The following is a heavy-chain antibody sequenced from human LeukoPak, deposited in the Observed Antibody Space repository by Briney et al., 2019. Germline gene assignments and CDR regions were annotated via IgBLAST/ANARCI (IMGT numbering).Heavy chain of an antibody. V-gene: IGHV3-49*04. J-gene: IGHJ4*02. CDR3: TRGRGRRSY. Sequence: PGRSLRLSCTASGFTFGDYAMSWVRQAPGKGLEWVGFIRSKAYGGTTEYAASVEGRFTISRDDSKSIAYLQMNSLKTEDTAVYYCTRGRGRRSYWGPGTLVTVSS. CDR2: IRSKAYGGTT. D-gene: IGHD5-12*01. CDR1: GFTFGDYA.